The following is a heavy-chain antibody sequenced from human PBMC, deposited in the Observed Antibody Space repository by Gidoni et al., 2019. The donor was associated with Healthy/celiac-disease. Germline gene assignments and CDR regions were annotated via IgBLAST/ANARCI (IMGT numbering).Heavy chain of an antibody. D-gene: IGHD3-22*01. CDR1: GFTFSSYA. V-gene: IGHV3-23*01. J-gene: IGHJ3*02. Sequence: GGGLVQPGGSLRLSCAASGFTFSSYAMSWVRQAPGKVLEWVSAISGSGGITYYSDSLKGRFTISRDNSKNTLYLQMNSLRAEDTAVYYCAVGVVIPRRHAFDIWGQGTMVTVSS. CDR2: ISGSGGIT. CDR3: AVGVVIPRRHAFDI.